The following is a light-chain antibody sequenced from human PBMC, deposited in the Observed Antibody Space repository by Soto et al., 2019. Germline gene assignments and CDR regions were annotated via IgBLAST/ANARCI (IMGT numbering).Light chain of an antibody. CDR2: DVS. J-gene: IGLJ3*02. CDR1: SSDVGGYNY. V-gene: IGLV2-14*01. Sequence: QSVLTQPASVSGSPGQSITISCTGTSSDVGGYNYVSWYQQHPGKAPKLMILDVSSRPSGVSNRFSGSKSGNTASLTISGIQAEDEAHYFCSSYTSSSTYWVFGGGTKLTVL. CDR3: SSYTSSSTYWV.